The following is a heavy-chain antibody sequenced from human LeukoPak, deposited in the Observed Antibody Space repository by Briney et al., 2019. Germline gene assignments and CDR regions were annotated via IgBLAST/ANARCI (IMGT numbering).Heavy chain of an antibody. CDR2: IYYGGST. CDR3: ARDTLDRGDAFDI. CDR1: GGSISSGDYY. Sequence: PSQTLSLTCTVSGGSISSGDYYWSWIRQPPGKGLEWIGYIYYGGSTYYNPSLKSRVTISVDTSKNQFSLKLSSVTAADTAVYYCARDTLDRGDAFDIWGQGTMVTVSS. V-gene: IGHV4-30-4*01. D-gene: IGHD3-10*01. J-gene: IGHJ3*02.